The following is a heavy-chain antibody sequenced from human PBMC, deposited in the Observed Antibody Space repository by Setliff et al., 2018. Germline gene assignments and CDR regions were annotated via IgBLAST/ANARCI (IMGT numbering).Heavy chain of an antibody. D-gene: IGHD3-22*01. V-gene: IGHV3-48*04. Sequence: GGSLRLSCVVPGFSFSNYGMTWVRQAPGKGLEWISYISTSSGTRYYADSVKGRFTISRDNAKNSLYLQMNRLRAEDTALYYCAKDRSRDYDDSSGYDHWGQGTLVTVSS. CDR3: AKDRSRDYDDSSGYDH. J-gene: IGHJ4*02. CDR1: GFSFSNYG. CDR2: ISTSSGTR.